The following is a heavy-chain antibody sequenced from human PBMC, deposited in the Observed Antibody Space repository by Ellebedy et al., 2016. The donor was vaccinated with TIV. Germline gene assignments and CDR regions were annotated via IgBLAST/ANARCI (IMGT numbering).Heavy chain of an antibody. V-gene: IGHV3-11*06. CDR2: ISSSSSST. CDR3: GRDDRYGLDV. Sequence: GESLKISCAASGFSVADSNMTWVRQAPGKGLEWVSYISSSSSSTNYADSVKGRFTISRDNAKDTVYLQMNSLRAEDTAVYYCGRDDRYGLDVWGQGTTVIVSS. J-gene: IGHJ6*02. CDR1: GFSVADSN.